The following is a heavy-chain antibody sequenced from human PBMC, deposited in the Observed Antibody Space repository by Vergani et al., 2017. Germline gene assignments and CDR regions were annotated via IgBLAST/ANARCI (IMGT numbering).Heavy chain of an antibody. CDR1: GFTFSSYG. CDR3: ARKKGDV. Sequence: QVQLVESGGGVVQPGRSLRLSCAASGFTFSSYGMHWVRQAPGKGLEWVAVISYDGSNKYYADSVKGRFTISRDNSKNSLYLQMNSLRAEDTAVYYCARKKGDVWGQGTTVTVSS. V-gene: IGHV3-30*03. CDR2: ISYDGSNK. J-gene: IGHJ6*02.